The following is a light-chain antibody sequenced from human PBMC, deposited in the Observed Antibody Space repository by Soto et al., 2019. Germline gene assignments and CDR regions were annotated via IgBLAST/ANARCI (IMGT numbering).Light chain of an antibody. CDR3: QSYGDSLSGYV. CDR2: GNS. J-gene: IGLJ1*01. V-gene: IGLV1-40*01. CDR1: NSNIGAGYD. Sequence: QSALTQPPSVSFAPGQRVTISCTGSNSNIGAGYDVHWYQQLPGTAPKLLIYGNSNRPSGVPDRFSGSKSGTSASLTITGLQAEDEADYYCQSYGDSLSGYVFGTGTKVTVL.